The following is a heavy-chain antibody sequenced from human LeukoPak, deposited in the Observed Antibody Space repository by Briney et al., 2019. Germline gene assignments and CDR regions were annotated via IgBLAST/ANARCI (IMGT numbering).Heavy chain of an antibody. CDR1: GGSISSSSYY. Sequence: PSETLSLTCTVSGGSISSSSYYWGWIRQPPGKGLEWIGSIYYSGSTYYNPSLKCRVTISVDTSKNQFSLKLSSATAADTAVYYCARRIGSEFDYWGQGTLVTVSS. V-gene: IGHV4-39*01. CDR3: ARRIGSEFDY. CDR2: IYYSGST. D-gene: IGHD1-26*01. J-gene: IGHJ4*02.